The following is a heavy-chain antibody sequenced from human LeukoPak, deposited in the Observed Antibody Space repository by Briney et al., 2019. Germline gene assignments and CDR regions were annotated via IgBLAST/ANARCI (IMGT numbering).Heavy chain of an antibody. CDR3: ARDRRYYGVDV. J-gene: IGHJ6*02. CDR2: IISDGSSI. Sequence: GGSLRLSCAASGFTFSNYWMHWVRQAPGKGLEWVARIISDGSSISYADSVKARFTISRDNAMNRLYLQMNSLRAEDTAVYYCARDRRYYGVDVWGQGTTVTVSS. V-gene: IGHV3-74*01. CDR1: GFTFSNYW.